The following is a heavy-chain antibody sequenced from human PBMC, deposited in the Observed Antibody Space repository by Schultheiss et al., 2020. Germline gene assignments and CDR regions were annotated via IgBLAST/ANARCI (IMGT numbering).Heavy chain of an antibody. CDR2: INHSGSM. CDR1: GGYFSGFY. V-gene: IGHV4-34*01. Sequence: SETLSLTCAVYGGYFSGFYWSWVRQPPGKGLEWIGEINHSGSMNYNPSLKSRVTISLDTSKNQFSLKLNSVTAADTAVYYCARGHVGSYVYYYYYGMYVWGQGTTVTVAS. CDR3: ARGHVGSYVYYYYYGMYV. D-gene: IGHD1-26*01. J-gene: IGHJ6*01.